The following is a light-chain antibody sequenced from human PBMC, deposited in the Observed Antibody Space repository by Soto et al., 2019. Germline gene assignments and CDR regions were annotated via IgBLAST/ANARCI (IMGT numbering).Light chain of an antibody. CDR3: FLLDGDGGV. V-gene: IGLV7-46*01. CDR1: TGAVTSGHY. CDR2: DTS. Sequence: QAVVTQEPSLTVSPGGTVTLTCDSSTGAVTSGHYPYWFQQKPDQAPRTLIYDTSSKHSWTPAGFSGSLLGGKAALTLSSAQREDEADYCCFLLDGDGGVFGGGTKLTVL. J-gene: IGLJ3*02.